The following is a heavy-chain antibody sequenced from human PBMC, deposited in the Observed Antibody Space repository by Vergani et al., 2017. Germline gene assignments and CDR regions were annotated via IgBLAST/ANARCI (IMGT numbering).Heavy chain of an antibody. CDR2: IIPVLGKT. V-gene: IGHV1-69*08. J-gene: IGHJ2*01. D-gene: IGHD2-15*01. Sequence: QVQLVQSGAEVKKPGSSVKVSCKASGATFRSNTISWVRQVPGQGLEWMGRIIPVLGKTKYAQDFQGRLTITADESTSTAYMELSSLRSEDTAVYYCARELVGGSRVPRVPLPSHWYFDLWGRGTLVTVSS. CDR3: ARELVGGSRVPRVPLPSHWYFDL. CDR1: GATFRSNT.